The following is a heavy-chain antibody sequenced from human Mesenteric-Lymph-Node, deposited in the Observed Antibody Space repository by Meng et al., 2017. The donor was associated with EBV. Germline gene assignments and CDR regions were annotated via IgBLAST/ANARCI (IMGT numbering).Heavy chain of an antibody. CDR1: GYTFSHHG. J-gene: IGHJ4*02. Sequence: QVELVQSGAEPKNPGAPVKVSCKASGYTFSHHGITWVRQAPGQGFEWMGWISAANGNTNYAQKFQGRVTMTTDTSTSTANMELKSLNTDDTAIYYCARGHPYYDSSGSDFWGQGTLVTVSS. V-gene: IGHV1-18*01. CDR3: ARGHPYYDSSGSDF. CDR2: ISAANGNT. D-gene: IGHD3-22*01.